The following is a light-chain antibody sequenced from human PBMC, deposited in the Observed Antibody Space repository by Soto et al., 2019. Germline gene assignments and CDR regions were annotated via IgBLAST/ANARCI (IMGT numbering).Light chain of an antibody. Sequence: DIPMTQSPSSLSASVGDRVTITCQASQDISNYLNWYQQKPGKAPKLLIYDASNLETGVTSRFSGSGSGTDFTFTISSLQPEDIATYYCQQYDNLPPFTFGPGTKVDIK. CDR1: QDISNY. CDR3: QQYDNLPPFT. V-gene: IGKV1-33*01. J-gene: IGKJ3*01. CDR2: DAS.